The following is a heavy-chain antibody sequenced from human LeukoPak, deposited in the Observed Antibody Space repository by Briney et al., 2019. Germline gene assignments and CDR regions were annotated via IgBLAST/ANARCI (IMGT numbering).Heavy chain of an antibody. D-gene: IGHD2-21*02. J-gene: IGHJ4*02. Sequence: SETLSLTCTVSGGSISSYYWSWIRQPPGKGLEWIGYIYYSGSTNYNPSLKSRVTISVDTSKSQFSLKLSSVTAADTAVYYCARYVVVTAYFDYWGQGTLVTVSS. CDR3: ARYVVVTAYFDY. V-gene: IGHV4-59*01. CDR2: IYYSGST. CDR1: GGSISSYY.